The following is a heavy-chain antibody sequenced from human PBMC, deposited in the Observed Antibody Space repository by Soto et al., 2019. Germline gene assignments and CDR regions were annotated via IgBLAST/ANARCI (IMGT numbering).Heavy chain of an antibody. J-gene: IGHJ6*02. CDR1: GFSFNTYA. CDR3: VRRGIPSRYYYDIDV. V-gene: IGHV3-23*01. D-gene: IGHD3-10*01. Sequence: GGSLRLSCVASGFSFNTYAMSWVRQAPGKGLEWVSGISGSGSTTYYADSVKGRFTISRDNSKSTVYLQMNSLRGEDTATYKCVRRGIPSRYYYDIDVWGQGTPVTVSS. CDR2: ISGSGSTT.